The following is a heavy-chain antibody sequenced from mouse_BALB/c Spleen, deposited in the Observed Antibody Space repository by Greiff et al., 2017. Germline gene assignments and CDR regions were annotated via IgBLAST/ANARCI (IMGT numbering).Heavy chain of an antibody. CDR1: GYTFTSYY. D-gene: IGHD2-14*01. CDR2: INPSNGGT. J-gene: IGHJ4*01. CDR3: TRSMKVRRAMDY. V-gene: IGHV1S81*02. Sequence: QVQLQQPGAELVKPGASVKLSCKASGYTFTSYYMYWVKQRPGQGLEWIGGINPSNGGTNFNEKFKSKATLTVDKSSSTAYMQLSSLTSEDSAVYYCTRSMKVRRAMDYWGQGTSVTVSS.